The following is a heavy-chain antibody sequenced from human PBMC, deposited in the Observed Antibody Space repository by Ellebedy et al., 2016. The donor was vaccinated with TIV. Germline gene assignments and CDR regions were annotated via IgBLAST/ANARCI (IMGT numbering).Heavy chain of an antibody. D-gene: IGHD2-21*02. J-gene: IGHJ3*02. CDR1: GYTFTGYY. CDR3: ARSYCGGDCYGDAVDI. V-gene: IGHV1-2*04. CDR2: INPNSGGT. Sequence: ASVKVSCKASGYTFTGYYMHWVRQAPGQGLEWLGWINPNSGGTTYSQKFQGCVTMTRDTSISTAYMELIRLRTAETAVYYCARSYCGGDCYGDAVDIWGQGTMVTVSS.